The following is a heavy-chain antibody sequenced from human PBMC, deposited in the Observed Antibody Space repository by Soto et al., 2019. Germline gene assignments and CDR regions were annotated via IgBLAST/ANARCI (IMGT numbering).Heavy chain of an antibody. Sequence: SETLSLTCTVSGGSISSSSYYWGWIRQPPGKGLEWIGYIYYSGSTNYNPSLKSRVTISVDTSKNQFSLKLSSVTAADTAVYYCARLGGSSSWYWWFDPWGQGTLVTVSS. V-gene: IGHV4-61*05. CDR1: GGSISSSSYY. J-gene: IGHJ5*02. D-gene: IGHD6-13*01. CDR3: ARLGGSSSWYWWFDP. CDR2: IYYSGST.